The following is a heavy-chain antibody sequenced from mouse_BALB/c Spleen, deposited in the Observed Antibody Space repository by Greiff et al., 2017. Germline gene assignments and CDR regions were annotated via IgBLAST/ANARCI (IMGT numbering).Heavy chain of an antibody. CDR1: GFTFNTYA. Sequence: GGGLVQPKGSLKLSCAASGFTFNTYAMHWVCQAPGKGLEWVARIRSKSNNYATYYADSVKDRFTISRDDSQSMLYLQMNNLKTEDTAMYYCVREAYYGSFAYWGQGTLVTVSA. D-gene: IGHD2-10*01. CDR3: VREAYYGSFAY. V-gene: IGHV10-3*03. J-gene: IGHJ3*01. CDR2: IRSKSNNYAT.